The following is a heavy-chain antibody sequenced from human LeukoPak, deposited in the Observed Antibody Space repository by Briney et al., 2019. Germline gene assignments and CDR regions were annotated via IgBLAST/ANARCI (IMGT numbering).Heavy chain of an antibody. V-gene: IGHV3-21*01. CDR2: ISSSSSYI. Sequence: GGSPRLSCAASGFTFSSYSMNWVRQAPGKGLEWVSSISSSSSYIYYADSVKGRFTISRDNAKNSLYLQMNSLRAEDTAVYYCARDSIAARNFDYWGQGTLVTVSS. J-gene: IGHJ4*02. CDR3: ARDSIAARNFDY. CDR1: GFTFSSYS. D-gene: IGHD6-6*01.